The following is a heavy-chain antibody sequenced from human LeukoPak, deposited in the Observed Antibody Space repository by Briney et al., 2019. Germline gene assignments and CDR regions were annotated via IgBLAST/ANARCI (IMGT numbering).Heavy chain of an antibody. V-gene: IGHV3-30*02. CDR1: GFTFSSYG. D-gene: IGHD2-15*01. Sequence: GGSLRLSCAASGFTFSSYGMHWVRQAPGKGLEWVAFIRYDGSNKYYADSVKGRFTISRDNSKNTLYLQMNSLRAGDTAVYYCARGGYCSGGSCAPHYYYYYGMDVWGQGTTVTVSS. CDR2: IRYDGSNK. J-gene: IGHJ6*02. CDR3: ARGGYCSGGSCAPHYYYYYGMDV.